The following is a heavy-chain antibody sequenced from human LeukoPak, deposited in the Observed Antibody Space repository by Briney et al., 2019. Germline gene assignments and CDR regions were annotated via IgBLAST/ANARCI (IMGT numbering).Heavy chain of an antibody. CDR1: GFTFSTYA. Sequence: GGSLRLSCADSGFTFSTYAMSWVRQAPGKGLEWVSAISGSGASTYYADSVKGRFTISRDNSKNTLYLQMNSLRAEDTAVYYCAKDRILWFGGSEYYMDVWGKGTTVTVSS. D-gene: IGHD3-10*01. CDR2: ISGSGAST. J-gene: IGHJ6*03. V-gene: IGHV3-23*01. CDR3: AKDRILWFGGSEYYMDV.